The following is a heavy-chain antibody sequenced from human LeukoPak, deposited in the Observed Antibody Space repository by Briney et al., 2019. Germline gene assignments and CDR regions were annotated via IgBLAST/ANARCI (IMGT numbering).Heavy chain of an antibody. CDR1: GFSFSSYC. J-gene: IGHJ5*02. V-gene: IGHV3-33*01. D-gene: IGHD2/OR15-2a*01. Sequence: SLSLSCAVSGFSFSSYCMRWVRQPPEKGLGWVAVICYVGSNNNYADSVKGRFTISRDNSKNTLYLQMNSLRAEDTAVYYCASNMNGFDPWGQGTLVTVSS. CDR3: ASNMNGFDP. CDR2: ICYVGSNN.